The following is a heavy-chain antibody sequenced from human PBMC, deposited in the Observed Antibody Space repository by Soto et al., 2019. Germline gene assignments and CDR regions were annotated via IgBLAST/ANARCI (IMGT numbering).Heavy chain of an antibody. J-gene: IGHJ4*02. V-gene: IGHV3-30-3*01. Sequence: QVQLVESGGGVVQPGRSLRLSCAASGFTFSSYAMHWVRQAPGKGLEWLAVISYAVSNMYYADSVKGRFTISRDNSKNTMYLQMNSLRVEDTAVFYCARVDGNGWWHFFDYWGQGTLVTVSS. CDR3: ARVDGNGWWHFFDY. CDR1: GFTFSSYA. CDR2: ISYAVSNM. D-gene: IGHD2-15*01.